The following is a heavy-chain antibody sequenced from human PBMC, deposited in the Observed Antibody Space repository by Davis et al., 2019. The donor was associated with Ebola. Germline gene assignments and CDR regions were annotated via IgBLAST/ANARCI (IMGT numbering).Heavy chain of an antibody. CDR2: ISSTSYFI. CDR1: GFTFSSYA. CDR3: ARGGYYDSSGFSHDAFDI. Sequence: GGSLRLSCAASGFTFSSYAMNWVRQAPGKGLEWVSSISSTSYFIYYADSLKGRFTISRDDAKNSLYLQVNSLRAEDTAVYFCARGGYYDSSGFSHDAFDIWGQGTMVTVSS. V-gene: IGHV3-21*01. J-gene: IGHJ3*02. D-gene: IGHD3-22*01.